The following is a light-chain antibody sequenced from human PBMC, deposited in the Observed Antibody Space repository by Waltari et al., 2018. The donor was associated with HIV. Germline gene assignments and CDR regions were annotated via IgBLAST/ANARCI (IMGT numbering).Light chain of an antibody. Sequence: QSALTQPASVSGSPGQSITLSCTGTSSDVGGYDYVSWYQYSPDKVPKLIIYDVSERPSGISDRFSGSKSGNTASLTISGLQAEDEVDYYCSSFAGGSTYVFGGGTRVTVL. V-gene: IGLV2-23*02. CDR2: DVS. J-gene: IGLJ1*01. CDR1: SSDVGGYDY. CDR3: SSFAGGSTYV.